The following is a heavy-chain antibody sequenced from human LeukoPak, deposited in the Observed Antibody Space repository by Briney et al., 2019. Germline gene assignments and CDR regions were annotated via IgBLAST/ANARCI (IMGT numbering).Heavy chain of an antibody. CDR3: ARYRDYIDYQYAFDI. CDR2: LYYSGGT. J-gene: IGHJ3*02. D-gene: IGHD4-11*01. V-gene: IGHV4-39*07. Sequence: SETLSLTCTVSGGSISSSSYYWGWIRQPPGKGLEWVGSLYYSGGTYYTPSLKSRVTISGDTSNNQFSLKLSSVTAADTAMYYCARYRDYIDYQYAFDIWGQGTMVTVSS. CDR1: GGSISSSSYY.